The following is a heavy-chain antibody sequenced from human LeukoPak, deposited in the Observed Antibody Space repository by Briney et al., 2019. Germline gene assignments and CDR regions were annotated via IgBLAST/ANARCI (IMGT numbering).Heavy chain of an antibody. CDR1: GGSISSGSYY. Sequence: SQTLSLTCTVSGGSISSGSYYWSWIRQPAGKGLEWIGRIYTGGSTNYNPSLKSRVTISVDTSKNQFSLKLSSVTAADTAVYYCASQPYYDFWSGYLDYWGQGTLVTVSS. V-gene: IGHV4-61*02. CDR3: ASQPYYDFWSGYLDY. D-gene: IGHD3-3*01. J-gene: IGHJ4*02. CDR2: IYTGGST.